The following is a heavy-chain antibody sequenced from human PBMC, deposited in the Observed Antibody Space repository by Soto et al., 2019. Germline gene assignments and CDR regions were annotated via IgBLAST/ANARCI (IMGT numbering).Heavy chain of an antibody. CDR3: GRGRSGQIVVFY. V-gene: IGHV1-2*02. J-gene: IGHJ4*02. CDR1: GYTFTGHY. CDR2: IGPETGAT. D-gene: IGHD1-26*01. Sequence: ASVKVSCKASGYTFTGHYIHWVRQAPEQGPEWMGEIGPETGATRYAQKFQGRVTMTRDMSITTVYMELNNPSPDDTAVYYCGRGRSGQIVVFYWGQGTPVTVSS.